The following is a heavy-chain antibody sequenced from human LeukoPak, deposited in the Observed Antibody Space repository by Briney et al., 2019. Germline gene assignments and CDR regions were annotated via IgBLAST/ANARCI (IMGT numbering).Heavy chain of an antibody. D-gene: IGHD1-1*01. CDR3: ARLRDNWNVCVFDI. J-gene: IGHJ3*02. CDR1: GESFSGYS. CDR2: INHSGST. Sequence: SETLSLTCAVYGESFSGYSWSWIRQPPGKGLEWIGEINHSGSTNYNSSLKSRVAISVDTSKNQFSLKLSSVTAADTAVYYCARLRDNWNVCVFDIWGQGTMVTISS. V-gene: IGHV4-34*01.